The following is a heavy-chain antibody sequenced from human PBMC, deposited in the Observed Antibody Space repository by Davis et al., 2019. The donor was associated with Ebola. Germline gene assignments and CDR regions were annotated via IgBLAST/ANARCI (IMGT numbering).Heavy chain of an antibody. CDR3: VKGVMTNSYFDY. Sequence: GESLKISCAASGFTFSSYAMSWVRQAPGKGLEWVSAISGSGGSTYYADSVKGRFTISRDNSKNTLYLQMNSLRAEDTALYYCVKGVMTNSYFDYWGQGTLVTVSS. D-gene: IGHD4-11*01. J-gene: IGHJ4*02. CDR1: GFTFSSYA. CDR2: ISGSGGST. V-gene: IGHV3-23*01.